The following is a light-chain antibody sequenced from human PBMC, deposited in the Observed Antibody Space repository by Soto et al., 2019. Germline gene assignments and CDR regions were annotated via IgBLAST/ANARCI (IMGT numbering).Light chain of an antibody. CDR2: EVS. CDR3: CSYAGTSTFYV. V-gene: IGLV2-23*02. CDR1: SSDVGSHNL. Sequence: QSALTQPASVSGSPGQSITISCTGTSSDVGSHNLVSWYQEHPDKAPKLMIYEVSKRPSGVSNRFSGSKSGNTASLTISGLQAEDEADYYCCSYAGTSTFYVFGTGTSSPS. J-gene: IGLJ1*01.